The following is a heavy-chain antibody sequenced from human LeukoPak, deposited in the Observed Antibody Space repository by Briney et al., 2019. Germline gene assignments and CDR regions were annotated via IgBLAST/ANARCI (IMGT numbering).Heavy chain of an antibody. J-gene: IGHJ1*01. Sequence: SVKVSCKASGGTFSSYAISWVRQAPGQGLEWMGGIIPIFGTANYAQKFQGRVTITADEFTSTAYMELSSLRSEDTAVYYCAREGPWSSSSWYGYFQHWGQGTLVTVSS. CDR1: GGTFSSYA. CDR2: IIPIFGTA. CDR3: AREGPWSSSSWYGYFQH. D-gene: IGHD6-13*01. V-gene: IGHV1-69*13.